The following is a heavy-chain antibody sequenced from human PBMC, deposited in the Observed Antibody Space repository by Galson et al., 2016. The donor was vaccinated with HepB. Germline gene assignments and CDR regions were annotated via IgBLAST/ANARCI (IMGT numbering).Heavy chain of an antibody. CDR3: EKDPYSSAWLPES. V-gene: IGHV3-30*18. J-gene: IGHJ5*02. D-gene: IGHD6-19*01. CDR2: IYFDGTKK. CDR1: GFTFSSYG. Sequence: SLRLSCAASGFTFSSYGIHWVRQAPGKGLEWVAVIYFDGTKKTYAESVKGRFILSRDNAKNTVFLQRNSLRGEDTAVYYCEKDPYSSAWLPESWGQGTRVTVSS.